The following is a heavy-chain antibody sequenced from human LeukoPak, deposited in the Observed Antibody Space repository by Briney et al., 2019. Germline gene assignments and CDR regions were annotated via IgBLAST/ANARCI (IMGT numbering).Heavy chain of an antibody. V-gene: IGHV3-43D*04. CDR1: GFTFDDYA. Sequence: PGGSLRLSCAASGFTFDDYAMHWVRQAPGKGLEWVSLISWDGGSTYYADSVKGRFTISRDNSKNSLYLQMNSLRAEDTALYYCAKGVSRCSSTNCPHRYYYYGMDVWGKGTTVTVSS. CDR2: ISWDGGST. D-gene: IGHD2-2*01. J-gene: IGHJ6*04. CDR3: AKGVSRCSSTNCPHRYYYYGMDV.